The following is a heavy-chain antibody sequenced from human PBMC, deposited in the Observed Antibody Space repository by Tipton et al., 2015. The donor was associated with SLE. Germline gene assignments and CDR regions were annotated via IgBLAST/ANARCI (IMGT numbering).Heavy chain of an antibody. CDR2: IFTTGST. CDR1: GGPINNGLYY. J-gene: IGHJ4*02. Sequence: TLSLTCTVSGGPINNGLYYWTWIRQPAGKGLEWIGHIFTTGSTNYNPSLKSRVTISLDKSKNQFSLRLSSVTAADTAFYYCTREAGGTIADYWGQGTLVTVSS. D-gene: IGHD6-13*01. V-gene: IGHV4-61*09. CDR3: TREAGGTIADY.